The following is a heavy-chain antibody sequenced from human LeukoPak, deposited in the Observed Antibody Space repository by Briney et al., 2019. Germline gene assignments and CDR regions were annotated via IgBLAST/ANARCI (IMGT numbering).Heavy chain of an antibody. V-gene: IGHV3-23*01. CDR2: ISGSGGST. Sequence: GGSLRLSCAASGFTFSSYGMSWVRQAPGKGLEWVSAISGSGGSTYYADSVKGRFTISRDNSKNTLYLQMSSLKTEDTAVYYCTAQYCSSTSCYLALYAFDIWGQGTMVIVSS. D-gene: IGHD2-2*01. CDR1: GFTFSSYG. J-gene: IGHJ3*02. CDR3: TAQYCSSTSCYLALYAFDI.